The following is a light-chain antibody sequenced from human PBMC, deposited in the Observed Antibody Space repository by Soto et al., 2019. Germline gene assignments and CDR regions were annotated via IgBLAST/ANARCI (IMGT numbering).Light chain of an antibody. J-gene: IGKJ1*01. CDR3: YQYVTAPPAWA. V-gene: IGKV3-20*01. Sequence: EIVLTQSPGTLSLSPGERATLSCRTSQSISSSYLAWSQQKPGQAPRLLISATSSRATGVPDRFSGSGSGKGFTRTISRPEPEDSAVYYWYQYVTAPPAWAFGQGTKVEIK. CDR2: ATS. CDR1: QSISSSY.